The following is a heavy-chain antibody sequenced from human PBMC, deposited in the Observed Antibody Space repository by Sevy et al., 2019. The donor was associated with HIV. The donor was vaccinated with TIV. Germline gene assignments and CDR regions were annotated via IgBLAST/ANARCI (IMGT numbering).Heavy chain of an antibody. D-gene: IGHD3-10*01. CDR1: GSTTFNSYY. J-gene: IGHJ4*02. V-gene: IGHV4-59*12. Sequence: SETLSLTCTVSGSTTFNSYYWSWIRQAPGKGLEWIGYSYYGGTTSYNPPFKTRFAISLDTSKSQFSLKLTSVTAADTAVYYCARDLYGSGNSLAFWGQGAPVTVSS. CDR3: ARDLYGSGNSLAF. CDR2: SYYGGTT.